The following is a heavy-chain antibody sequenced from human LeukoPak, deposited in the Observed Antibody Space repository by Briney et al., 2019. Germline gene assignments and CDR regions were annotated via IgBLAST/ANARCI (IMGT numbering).Heavy chain of an antibody. CDR1: GYTFTSYG. D-gene: IGHD3-10*01. CDR2: ISAYNGNT. J-gene: IGHJ5*02. Sequence: ASVKVSCKASGYTFTSYGISWVRQAPGQGLEWMGWISAYNGNTNYAQKLQGRVTMTTDTSTSTAYMELRSLRSDDTAVYYCASNGRGDLWFGEAMRRNWFDPWGQGTLVTVSS. V-gene: IGHV1-18*01. CDR3: ASNGRGDLWFGEAMRRNWFDP.